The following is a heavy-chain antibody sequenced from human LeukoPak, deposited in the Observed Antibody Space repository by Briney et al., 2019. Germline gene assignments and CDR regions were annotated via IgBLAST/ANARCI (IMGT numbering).Heavy chain of an antibody. V-gene: IGHV3-23*01. CDR3: AGGYSDSYDGFDI. CDR1: GFIFKNNA. Sequence: GGSLRLSCAASGFIFKNNAMNWVRQAPGKGLEWVSVISGGGATTYYADSVKGRFTISRDNSKNTLYLQMNSLRAEDTAVYYCAGGYSDSYDGFDIWGQGTMVTVSS. D-gene: IGHD2-21*02. CDR2: ISGGGATT. J-gene: IGHJ3*02.